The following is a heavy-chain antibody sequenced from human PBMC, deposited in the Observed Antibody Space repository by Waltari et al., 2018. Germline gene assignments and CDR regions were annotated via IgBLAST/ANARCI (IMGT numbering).Heavy chain of an antibody. V-gene: IGHV1-2*02. J-gene: IGHJ4*02. CDR2: SNPIFGTA. Sequence: VQLVQSGAEVKKPGATVKISCKASGYTFTDYYMHWVQQAPGQGLEWMGVSNPIFGTANYAKKCQGRGTMTRDTSISTTYMELSRLGTDDTAVYYCARDQAVQLWLDDPHYFDYWGQGTLVTVSA. D-gene: IGHD5-18*01. CDR3: ARDQAVQLWLDDPHYFDY. CDR1: GYTFTDYY.